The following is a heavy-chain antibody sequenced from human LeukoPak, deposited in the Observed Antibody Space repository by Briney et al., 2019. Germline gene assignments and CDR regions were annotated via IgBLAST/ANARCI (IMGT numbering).Heavy chain of an antibody. CDR3: ATDLQSDFWTDYYWDN. D-gene: IGHD3/OR15-3a*01. CDR2: TIPVFGTT. CDR1: GATLNDNG. Sequence: ASGKASCKVSGATLNDNGAGWVGPAPGQGSGWMGRTIPVFGTTIYAEKFQGRVTISEDKSTNTAYGEVSRLKSDDTAIFYCATDLQSDFWTDYYWDNWGQGTLVTVSS. V-gene: IGHV1-69*06. J-gene: IGHJ4*02.